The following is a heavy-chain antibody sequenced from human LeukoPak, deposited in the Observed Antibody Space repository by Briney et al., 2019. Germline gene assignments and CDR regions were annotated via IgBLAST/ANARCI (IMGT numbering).Heavy chain of an antibody. D-gene: IGHD3-10*01. V-gene: IGHV4-59*01. J-gene: IGHJ5*02. CDR1: GASIDSYY. CDR2: IYYSGTT. Sequence: SETLSLTCTISGASIDSYYWSWIRQPPGKGLEGIGYIYYSGTTNYNPSLKRRVTISVDTSKNQFSLKLSSVTAADTAVYYCARGFGVRVWFDPWGQGTLVTVSS. CDR3: ARGFGVRVWFDP.